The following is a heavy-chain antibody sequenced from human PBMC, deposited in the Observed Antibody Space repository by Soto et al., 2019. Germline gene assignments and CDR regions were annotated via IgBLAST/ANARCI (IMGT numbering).Heavy chain of an antibody. V-gene: IGHV4-59*08. CDR1: GGSISAYH. Sequence: QVQLQESGPGLVKPSETLSLTCTVSGGSISAYHWGWIRQSPGKGLEWIGFVYDTGRTNYNPSLRNRVTISIDTSKSKFSLRLDSVTAADAAVYYCASVGDNLPLTHARQIYYWYNMEVWGKGTTVNVSS. D-gene: IGHD3-22*01. J-gene: IGHJ6*03. CDR3: ASVGDNLPLTHARQIYYWYNMEV. CDR2: VYDTGRT.